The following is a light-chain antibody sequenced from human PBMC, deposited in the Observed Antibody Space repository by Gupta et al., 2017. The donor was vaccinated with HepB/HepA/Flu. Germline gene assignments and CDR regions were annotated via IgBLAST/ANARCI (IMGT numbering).Light chain of an antibody. CDR3: SSYTSSSLV. J-gene: IGLJ3*02. Sequence: QSALTQPASVSGSPGQSITISCIGTSSDVGGYNYVSWYQQHPGKAPKLMIYDVSNRPSGVSNRFSGSKSGNTASLTISGLQAEDEADYYCSSYTSSSLVFGGGTKLTGL. CDR1: SSDVGGYNY. CDR2: DVS. V-gene: IGLV2-14*01.